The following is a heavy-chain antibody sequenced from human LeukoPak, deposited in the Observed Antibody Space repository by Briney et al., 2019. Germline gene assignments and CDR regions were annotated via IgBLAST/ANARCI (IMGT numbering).Heavy chain of an antibody. CDR3: ARESYSGYDYYYYGMDV. D-gene: IGHD5-12*01. CDR1: GGSFSGYY. CDR2: INHSGST. J-gene: IGHJ6*02. Sequence: PSETLSLTCAVHGGSFSGYYWSWIRQPPGKGLEWIGEINHSGSTNYNPSLKSRVTISVDTSKNQFSLKLSSVTAADTAVYYCARESYSGYDYYYYGMDVWGQGTTVTVSS. V-gene: IGHV4-34*01.